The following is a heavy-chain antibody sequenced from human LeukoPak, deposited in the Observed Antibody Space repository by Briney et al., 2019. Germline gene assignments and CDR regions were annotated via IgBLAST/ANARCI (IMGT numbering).Heavy chain of an antibody. D-gene: IGHD4-17*01. J-gene: IGHJ6*03. V-gene: IGHV3-15*01. CDR1: GFTFSNAW. CDR2: IKSKTDGGTT. CDR3: ATPPYGELLYYSYYDMDV. Sequence: GGSLRLSCAASGFTFSNAWMSWVRQAPGKGLEWVGRIKSKTDGGTTDYAAPVKGRFTISRDDSKNTLYLQMNSLKTEDTAVYYCATPPYGELLYYSYYDMDVWGKGTTVTVSS.